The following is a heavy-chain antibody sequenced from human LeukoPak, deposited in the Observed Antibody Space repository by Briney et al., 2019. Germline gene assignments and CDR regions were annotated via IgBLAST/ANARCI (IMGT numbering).Heavy chain of an antibody. D-gene: IGHD1-26*01. CDR1: GFTFSHYW. V-gene: IGHV3-74*01. CDR3: ARVRGGSGRSYAADAFDI. Sequence: PGGSLRLSCAASGFTFSHYWMHWVRQAPRKGLVWVSRIYNDGSSTSYADSVKGRFTISRDNAKSTLYLQMNSLRAEDTAVYYCARVRGGSGRSYAADAFDIWGQGTMVTVSS. CDR2: IYNDGSST. J-gene: IGHJ3*02.